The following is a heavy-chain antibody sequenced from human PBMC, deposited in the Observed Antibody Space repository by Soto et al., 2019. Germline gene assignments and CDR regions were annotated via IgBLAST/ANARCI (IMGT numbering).Heavy chain of an antibody. J-gene: IGHJ6*02. Sequence: SETLSLTCTVSGGSISSGGYYWSWIRQHPGKGLEWIGYIYYSGSTYYNPSLKSRVTISVDTSKNQFSLKLSSVTAADTAVYYCARDVVPAVNDGHGMDVWGQGTTVTVSS. V-gene: IGHV4-31*03. CDR1: GGSISSGGYY. D-gene: IGHD2-2*01. CDR3: ARDVVPAVNDGHGMDV. CDR2: IYYSGST.